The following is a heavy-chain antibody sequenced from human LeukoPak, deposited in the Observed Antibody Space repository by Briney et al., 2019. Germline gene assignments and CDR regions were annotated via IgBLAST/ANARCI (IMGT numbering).Heavy chain of an antibody. CDR2: IYSGGST. D-gene: IGHD3-10*01. V-gene: IGHV3-53*01. J-gene: IGHJ4*02. CDR3: ARVEYYYGSGVLDD. Sequence: GGSLRLSCASSGFTVSSNYMSWVRQAPGKGLEWVSVIYSGGSTYYADSVKGRFTISRDNSKNTLYLQMNSLRAEDTAVYYCARVEYYYGSGVLDDWGQGTLVTVSS. CDR1: GFTVSSNY.